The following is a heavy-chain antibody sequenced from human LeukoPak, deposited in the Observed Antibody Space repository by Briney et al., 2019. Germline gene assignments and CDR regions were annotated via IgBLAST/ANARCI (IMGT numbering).Heavy chain of an antibody. D-gene: IGHD3-3*01. Sequence: GSLRLSCTVSGFTPSSYEMSWIRQAPGKGLEWIGSIYHSGSTYYNPSLKSRVTISVDTSKNQFSLKLSSVTAADTAVYYCARGRFLEWLSYYFDYWGQGTLVTVSS. CDR1: GFTPSSYE. CDR2: IYHSGST. J-gene: IGHJ4*02. V-gene: IGHV4-38-2*02. CDR3: ARGRFLEWLSYYFDY.